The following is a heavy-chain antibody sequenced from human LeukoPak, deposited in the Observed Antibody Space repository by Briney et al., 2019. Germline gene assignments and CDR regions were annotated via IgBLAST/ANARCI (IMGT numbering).Heavy chain of an antibody. CDR2: ISGSVDNS. Sequence: PGGSLRLSCEASGFSFRTYTMSWVPRAPGGGVVWVSSISGSVDNSFYAGSVKGRFALSRDNSKSTLLLQMNSLRADDAAIYFCAKSDCSGPTCYSGLDSWGQGTLVTVSS. CDR3: AKSDCSGPTCYSGLDS. J-gene: IGHJ4*02. D-gene: IGHD2-15*01. V-gene: IGHV3-23*01. CDR1: GFSFRTYT.